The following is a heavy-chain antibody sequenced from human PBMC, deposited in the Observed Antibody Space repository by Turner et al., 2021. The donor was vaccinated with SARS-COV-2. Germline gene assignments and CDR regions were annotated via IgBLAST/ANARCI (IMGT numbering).Heavy chain of an antibody. J-gene: IGHJ5*02. Sequence: QVQLVQSGAEVKTPGASVKVSCKASGYTFTSYDINWVRQATGQGLEWMGWRNPNSGNTGYAQKFQGRVTMTKNTSISTANMELSSLRSEDTAVYYCARAAQLTVWFDPWGQGTLVTVSS. CDR2: RNPNSGNT. D-gene: IGHD3-9*01. V-gene: IGHV1-8*01. CDR3: ARAAQLTVWFDP. CDR1: GYTFTSYD.